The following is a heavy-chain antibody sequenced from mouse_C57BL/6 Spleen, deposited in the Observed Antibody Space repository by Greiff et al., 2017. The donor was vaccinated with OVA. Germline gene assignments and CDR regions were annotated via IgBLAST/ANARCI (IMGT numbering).Heavy chain of an antibody. CDR2: IHPSDSDT. CDR3: AIDYGSSYLGRFDY. J-gene: IGHJ2*01. CDR1: GYTFTSYW. V-gene: IGHV1-74*01. D-gene: IGHD1-1*01. Sequence: QVQLQQPGAELVKPGASVKVSCKASGYTFTSYWMHWVKQRPGQGLEWIGRIHPSDSDTNYNQKFKGKATLTVDKSSSTAYMQLSSRTSEDSAVYYCAIDYGSSYLGRFDYWGQGTTLTVSS.